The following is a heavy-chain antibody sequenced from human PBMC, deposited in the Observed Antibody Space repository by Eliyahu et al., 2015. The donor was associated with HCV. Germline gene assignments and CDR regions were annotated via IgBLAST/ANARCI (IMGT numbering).Heavy chain of an antibody. CDR1: GYSFTSYD. CDR2: MNPNTDKT. CDR3: ARAVTTIANMDV. Sequence: QVQLVQSGAEVKKPGASVKVSCKASGYSFTSYDLNWVRQATGQGLEWMGWMNPNTDKTAYAQKFQGRVTMTMDASISTAYMELSSLRSDDTAIYYCARAVTTIANMDVWGQGTTVTVSS. J-gene: IGHJ6*02. V-gene: IGHV1-8*01. D-gene: IGHD4/OR15-4a*01.